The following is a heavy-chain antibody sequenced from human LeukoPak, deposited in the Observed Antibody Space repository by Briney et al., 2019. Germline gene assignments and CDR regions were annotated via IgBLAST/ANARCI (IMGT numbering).Heavy chain of an antibody. V-gene: IGHV3-23*01. CDR1: GFTCSRYW. Sequence: PGGSLRLSCAASGFTCSRYWMNWVRQAPGKGLEWVSTISGSGGSTYYADSVKGRFTISRDNSKNTLYLQMNSLRAEDTAVYYCAKAIGILRGITHWGQGTLVTVSS. J-gene: IGHJ4*02. D-gene: IGHD3-10*01. CDR2: ISGSGGST. CDR3: AKAIGILRGITH.